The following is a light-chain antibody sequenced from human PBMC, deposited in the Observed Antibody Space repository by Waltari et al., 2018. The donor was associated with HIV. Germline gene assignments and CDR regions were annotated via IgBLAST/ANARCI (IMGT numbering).Light chain of an antibody. J-gene: IGKJ4*01. CDR1: QDISNY. V-gene: IGKV1-33*01. CDR2: DAS. Sequence: DIQMTQSPSSLSASVGDRVTITCQASQDISNYLNWYQQKPGKAPKLLIFDASNLETGVPSRLSGSGSGTDFTFTISSLQPEDIATYYCQQYDNVPPTFGGGTKGEIK. CDR3: QQYDNVPPT.